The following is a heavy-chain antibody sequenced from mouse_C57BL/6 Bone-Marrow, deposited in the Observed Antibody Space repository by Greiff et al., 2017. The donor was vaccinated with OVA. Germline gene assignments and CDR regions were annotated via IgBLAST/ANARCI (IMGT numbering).Heavy chain of an antibody. D-gene: IGHD1-1*01. V-gene: IGHV1-69*01. CDR3: ARFEVYGSSPAWFAY. CDR2: IDPSDSYT. Sequence: VQLQQPGAELVMPGASVKLSCKASGYTFTSYWMHWVKQRPGQGLEWIGEIDPSDSYTNYNQKLKGKSTLTVDKSSSTAYMQLSSLTSEDSAVYYCARFEVYGSSPAWFAYWGQGTLVTVSA. J-gene: IGHJ3*01. CDR1: GYTFTSYW.